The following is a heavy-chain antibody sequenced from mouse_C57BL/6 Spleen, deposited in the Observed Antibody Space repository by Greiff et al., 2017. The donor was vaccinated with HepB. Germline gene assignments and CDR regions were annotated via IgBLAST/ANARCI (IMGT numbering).Heavy chain of an antibody. D-gene: IGHD1-1*01. Sequence: VQLQQPGAELVKPGASVKMSCKASGYTFTSYWITWVKQRPGQGLEWIGDIYPGSGSTNYNEKFKSKATLTVDTSSSTAYMQLSSLTSEDSAVYYCARRDYYGSRGDYWGQGTTLTVSS. J-gene: IGHJ2*01. CDR1: GYTFTSYW. CDR3: ARRDYYGSRGDY. CDR2: IYPGSGST. V-gene: IGHV1-55*01.